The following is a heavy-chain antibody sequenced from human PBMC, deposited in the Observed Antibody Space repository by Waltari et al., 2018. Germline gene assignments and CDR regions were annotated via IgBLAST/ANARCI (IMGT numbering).Heavy chain of an antibody. J-gene: IGHJ4*02. CDR3: AKGGWGSIVDH. CDR2: LTRDDDT. D-gene: IGHD7-27*01. V-gene: IGHV3-23*01. CDR1: GFTFVSYA. Sequence: EVQLLESGGGLVQPGGSLRLPCTASGFTFVSYAMPWVGQAPGKGVEWVSTLTRDDDTIYADYMKGRFAISRDDSKTTLYLQMNSLRVEDTAVYYCAKGGWGSIVDHWGQGTLVAVSS.